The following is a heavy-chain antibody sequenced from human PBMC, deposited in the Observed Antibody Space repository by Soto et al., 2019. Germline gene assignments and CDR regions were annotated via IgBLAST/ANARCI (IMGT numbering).Heavy chain of an antibody. CDR3: ARRHCSSTSCYRRDYYYYGMDV. V-gene: IGHV1-69*06. CDR2: IIPIFGTA. Sequence: SVKVSCKASGGTFSSYAISWVRQAPGQGLEWMGGIIPIFGTANYAQKFQGRVTITADKSTSTAYMELSSLRSEDTAVYYCARRHCSSTSCYRRDYYYYGMDVWGQGTTVTVSS. D-gene: IGHD2-2*02. CDR1: GGTFSSYA. J-gene: IGHJ6*02.